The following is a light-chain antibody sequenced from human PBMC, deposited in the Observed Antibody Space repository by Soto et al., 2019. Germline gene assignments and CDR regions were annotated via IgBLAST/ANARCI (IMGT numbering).Light chain of an antibody. V-gene: IGKV3-20*01. CDR1: QSVNSNY. CDR2: GAS. Sequence: EIVLTQSPGTLSLSPGERATLSCRASQSVNSNYLAWYQQKPGQGPRLLMYGASSRATGIPDRFSGSGSGTDFTLTISRLEPADFSVYYCQQYDSSPRTFGQGTKVEIK. CDR3: QQYDSSPRT. J-gene: IGKJ1*01.